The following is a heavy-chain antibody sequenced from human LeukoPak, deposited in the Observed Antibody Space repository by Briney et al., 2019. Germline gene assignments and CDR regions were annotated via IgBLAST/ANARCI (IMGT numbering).Heavy chain of an antibody. CDR1: GYTFTSNY. D-gene: IGHD1-26*01. V-gene: IGHV1-46*01. CDR3: ARVSEGAPDY. J-gene: IGHJ4*02. CDR2: ISPSGGST. Sequence: ASVKVSCKAFGYTFTSNYMHWVRQAPGQGPEWMGVISPSGGSTTYAQKFQGRVTMTRDTSTSTVYMELSSLRSEDTAVYYCARVSEGAPDYWGQGTLVTVSS.